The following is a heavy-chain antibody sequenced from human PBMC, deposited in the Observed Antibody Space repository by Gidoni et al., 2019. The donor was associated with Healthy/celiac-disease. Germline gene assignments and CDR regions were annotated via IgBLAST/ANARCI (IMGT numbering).Heavy chain of an antibody. V-gene: IGHV1-2*02. Sequence: QVQLVQSGAEVKKPGASVKVSCKASGYTFTGYYMHWVRQAPGQGLEWMGWINPNSGGTNYAQKFQGRVTMTRDTSISTAYMELSRLRSDDTAVDYCASSYCSSTSCYPSPYDYWGQGTLVTVSS. CDR3: ASSYCSSTSCYPSPYDY. CDR1: GYTFTGYY. J-gene: IGHJ4*02. CDR2: INPNSGGT. D-gene: IGHD2-2*01.